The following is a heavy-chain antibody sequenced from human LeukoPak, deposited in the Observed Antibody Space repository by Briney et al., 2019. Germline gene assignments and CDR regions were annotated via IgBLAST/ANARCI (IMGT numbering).Heavy chain of an antibody. V-gene: IGHV1-18*01. CDR1: GYTFTSYG. CDR3: ASRAVGTFGAFDI. Sequence: ASVKVSCKASGYTFTSYGISWVRQAPGQKLEWMRWVSSYNDNTDYAQNFQGRVTMTTDTSTSTAYMELRSLRSDDTAVYFCASRAVGTFGAFDIWGQGTMVTVSS. CDR2: VSSYNDNT. D-gene: IGHD6-13*01. J-gene: IGHJ3*02.